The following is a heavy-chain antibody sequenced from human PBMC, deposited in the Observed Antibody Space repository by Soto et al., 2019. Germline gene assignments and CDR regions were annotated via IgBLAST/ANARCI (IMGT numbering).Heavy chain of an antibody. CDR2: IYYSGST. Sequence: SETLSLTCTVSGGSISSYYCSWIRQPPGKGLEWIGYIYYSGSTNYNPSLKSRVTISVDTSKNQFSLKLSSVTAADTAVYYCASGSYLPKYYYYYGMDVWGQGTTVTV. J-gene: IGHJ6*02. V-gene: IGHV4-59*01. CDR3: ASGSYLPKYYYYYGMDV. CDR1: GGSISSYY. D-gene: IGHD1-26*01.